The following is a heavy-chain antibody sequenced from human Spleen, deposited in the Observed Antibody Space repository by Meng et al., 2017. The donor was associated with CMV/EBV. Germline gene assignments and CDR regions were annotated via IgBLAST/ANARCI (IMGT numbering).Heavy chain of an antibody. CDR3: ARDPVDTSFDY. CDR2: IYTSGST. D-gene: IGHD5-18*01. CDR1: GGSIISYY. Sequence: LAPGHGWAKPSETLSLTCTVSGGSIISYYWSWIRQPAGKGLEWIGRIYTSGSTNYNPSLKSRVTMSVDTSKNQFSLKLSSVTAADTAVYYCARDPVDTSFDYWGQGTLVTVSS. J-gene: IGHJ4*02. V-gene: IGHV4-4*07.